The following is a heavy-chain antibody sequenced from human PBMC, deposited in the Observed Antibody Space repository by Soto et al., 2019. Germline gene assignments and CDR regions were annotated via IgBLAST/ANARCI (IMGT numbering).Heavy chain of an antibody. CDR2: INPNSGGT. J-gene: IGHJ6*03. D-gene: IGHD2-8*01. V-gene: IGHV1-2*04. Sequence: ASVKVSCKASGYTFTGYYMHWVRQAPGQGLEWMGWINPNSGGTNYAQKFQGWVTMTRDTSISTAYMELSRLRSDDTAVYYCARVCTDYYYYYYMDVWGKGTTVTVSS. CDR3: ARVCTDYYYYYYMDV. CDR1: GYTFTGYY.